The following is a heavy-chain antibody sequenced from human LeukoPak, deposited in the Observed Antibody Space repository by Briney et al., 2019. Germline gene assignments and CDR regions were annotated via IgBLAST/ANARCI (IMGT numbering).Heavy chain of an antibody. V-gene: IGHV4-59*08. CDR3: ASQDSSGWYYFDY. Sequence: SETLSLTCAASGGSISSYYWSWIRQPPGKGLEWIGHIYYSGSTNYNPSLKSRVTISVDTSKNQFSLKLSSVTAADTAVYYCASQDSSGWYYFDYWGQGTLVTVSS. D-gene: IGHD6-19*01. J-gene: IGHJ4*02. CDR1: GGSISSYY. CDR2: IYYSGST.